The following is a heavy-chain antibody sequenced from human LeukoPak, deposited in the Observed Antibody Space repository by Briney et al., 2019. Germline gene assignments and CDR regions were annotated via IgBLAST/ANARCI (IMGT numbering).Heavy chain of an antibody. J-gene: IGHJ4*02. CDR3: ARGGRLITFGGVSAPWYFVY. V-gene: IGHV1-18*01. CDR1: GYTFTSYG. CDR2: ISAYNGNT. Sequence: ASVKVSCTASGYTFTSYGISWVRQAPGQGLEWMGWISAYNGNTNYAQKLQGRVTMTTDKSTRTAYMELRSLRSDDTAVYYCARGGRLITFGGVSAPWYFVYWGQGALVTVSS. D-gene: IGHD3-16*01.